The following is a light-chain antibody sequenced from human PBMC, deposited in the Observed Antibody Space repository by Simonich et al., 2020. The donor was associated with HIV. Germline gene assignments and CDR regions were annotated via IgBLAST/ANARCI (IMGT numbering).Light chain of an antibody. CDR2: DAS. J-gene: IGKJ2*01. CDR1: QDHNNY. V-gene: IGKV1-33*01. CDR3: QHYNSYPYT. Sequence: DIQMTQAPSSLSASVGDRVPITCQASQDHNNYLNWYQKKPGKTPKVLIHDASNLEKGVPSRFSGSGSGTEFTLTISSLQPDDFATYYCQHYNSYPYTFGQGTKLDIK.